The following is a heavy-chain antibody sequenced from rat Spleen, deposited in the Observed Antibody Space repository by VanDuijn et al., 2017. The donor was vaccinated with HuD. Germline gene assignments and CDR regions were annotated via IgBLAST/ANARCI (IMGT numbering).Heavy chain of an antibody. CDR2: INTDGGRT. J-gene: IGHJ4*01. D-gene: IGHD4-3*01. CDR3: ARHGWGYGVMDA. Sequence: EVQLVESGGGLVQPGRSLKLSCAASGFTFSRSAMAWVRQAPGKGLEWVSSINTDGGRTYYPDSVKGRFTFSRDNAENTVYLQMNSLRSEDTATYYCARHGWGYGVMDAWGQGASVTVSS. V-gene: IGHV5-58*01. CDR1: GFTFSRSA.